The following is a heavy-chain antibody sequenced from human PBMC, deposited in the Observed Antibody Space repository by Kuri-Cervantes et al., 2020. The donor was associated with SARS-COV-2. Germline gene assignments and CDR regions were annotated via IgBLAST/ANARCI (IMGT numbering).Heavy chain of an antibody. D-gene: IGHD2-2*01. J-gene: IGHJ6*02. CDR2: IKSKTDDGTT. CDR1: CFTFSNAW. CDR3: TTEGIVVVPAARIGDYYYYYYGMDV. V-gene: IGHV3-15*07. Sequence: GESLKISCAASCFTFSNAWMNWVRQAPGKGLEWVGRIKSKTDDGTTDYAAPVKDRFTISRDDSKNTLYLQMNSLKTEDTAVYYCTTEGIVVVPAARIGDYYYYYYGMDVWGQGTTVTVSS.